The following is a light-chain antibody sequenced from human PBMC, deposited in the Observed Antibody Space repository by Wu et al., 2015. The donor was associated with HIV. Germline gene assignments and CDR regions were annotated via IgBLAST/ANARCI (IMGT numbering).Light chain of an antibody. CDR2: DAS. Sequence: IVLTQSPATLSLSPGERATLSCRASQSVSSSLVWYQQKPGQSPRLLIYDASRRATGIPARFSGNGSETDFTLTISGVEPEDFAVYYCQQYGGSPLFIFGPGTKVDVK. CDR1: QSVSSS. V-gene: IGKV3-20*01. CDR3: QQYGGSPLFI. J-gene: IGKJ3*01.